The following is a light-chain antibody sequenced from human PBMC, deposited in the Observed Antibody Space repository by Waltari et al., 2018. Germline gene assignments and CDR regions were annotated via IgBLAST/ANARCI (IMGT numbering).Light chain of an antibody. CDR3: QQSRTAPIT. CDR1: GPLTSF. J-gene: IGKJ5*01. V-gene: IGKV1-39*01. Sequence: DIQLTQSPSSLSASVGDTAPISCRASGPLTSFMHWYQHRPGTAPRLLIYSASALKTGVPSRFSGTGYGTDFTLIISSLQPDDSATYYCQQSRTAPITFGHGTRVEI. CDR2: SAS.